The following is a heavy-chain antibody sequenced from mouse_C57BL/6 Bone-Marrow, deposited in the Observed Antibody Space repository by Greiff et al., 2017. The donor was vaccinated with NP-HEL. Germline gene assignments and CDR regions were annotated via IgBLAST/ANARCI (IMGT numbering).Heavy chain of an antibody. Sequence: QVQLKQSGPGLVQPSQSLSITCTVSGFSLTSYGVHWVRQSPGKGLEWLGVIWSGGSTDYNAAFISRLSISKDNSKSQVFFKMNSLQADDTAIDYCARKGDYAWYFDVWGTGTTVTVSS. CDR1: GFSLTSYG. J-gene: IGHJ1*03. CDR3: ARKGDYAWYFDV. CDR2: IWSGGST. V-gene: IGHV2-2*01. D-gene: IGHD2-4*01.